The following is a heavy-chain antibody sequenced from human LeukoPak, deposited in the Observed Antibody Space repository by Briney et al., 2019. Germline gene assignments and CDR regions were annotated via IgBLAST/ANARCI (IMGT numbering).Heavy chain of an antibody. Sequence: GGSLRLSCAASGFTFSSYGMSWARQAPGKGLEWVSAISASGGSTYYADSVKGRFTISRDNAKNTLYLQMNSLRAEDTAVYYCARVRGYYYYYMDVWGKGTTVTVSS. CDR2: ISASGGST. J-gene: IGHJ6*03. CDR3: ARVRGYYYYYMDV. CDR1: GFTFSSYG. V-gene: IGHV3-23*01.